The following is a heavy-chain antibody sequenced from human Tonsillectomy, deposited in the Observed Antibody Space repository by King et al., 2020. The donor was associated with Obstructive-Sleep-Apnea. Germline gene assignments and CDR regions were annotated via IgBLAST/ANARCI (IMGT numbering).Heavy chain of an antibody. CDR3: AKPQQLVPGVFDY. D-gene: IGHD6-13*01. Sequence: VQLVESGGGWVQPGRSLRLSCAASGFTFDNYAMHWVRQAPGKGLEWVSGISWNSDNIDYAESVRGRFTISRDNAKNSLYLQMNSLRVEDTALYYCAKPQQLVPGVFDYWGQGTLVTVSS. V-gene: IGHV3-9*01. J-gene: IGHJ4*02. CDR2: ISWNSDNI. CDR1: GFTFDNYA.